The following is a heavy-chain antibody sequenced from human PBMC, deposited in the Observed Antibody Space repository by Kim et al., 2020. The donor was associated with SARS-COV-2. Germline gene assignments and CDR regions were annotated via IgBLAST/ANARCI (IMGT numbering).Heavy chain of an antibody. CDR2: ISSSSSYI. V-gene: IGHV3-21*01. D-gene: IGHD2-15*01. J-gene: IGHJ4*02. CDR3: AREGGYCSAGSCYPEEFDY. CDR1: GFTFSSYS. Sequence: GGSLRLSCAASGFTFSSYSMNWVRQAPGKGLEWVSSISSSSSYIYYADSVKGRFTISRDNAKNSLYLQMNSLRAEDTAVYYCAREGGYCSAGSCYPEEFDYWGQGTLVTVSS.